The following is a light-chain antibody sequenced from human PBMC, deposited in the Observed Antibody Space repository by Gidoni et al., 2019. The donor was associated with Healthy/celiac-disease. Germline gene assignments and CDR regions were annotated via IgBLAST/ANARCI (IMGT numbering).Light chain of an antibody. Sequence: SYELTQPPSVSVSTGQTASITCSGDKLGDKYACWYQQKPGQSPVLVIYQDSKRPSGIPERFSGSNSGNTATLTISGTQAMDEADYYCQAWDSSIPYVVFGGGTKLTVL. CDR1: KLGDKY. CDR2: QDS. CDR3: QAWDSSIPYVV. J-gene: IGLJ2*01. V-gene: IGLV3-1*01.